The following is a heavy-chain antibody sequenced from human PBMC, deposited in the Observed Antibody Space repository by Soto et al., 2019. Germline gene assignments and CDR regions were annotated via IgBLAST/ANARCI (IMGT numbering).Heavy chain of an antibody. CDR3: ARWFTYGNFDYFDY. V-gene: IGHV3-74*01. Sequence: PGGSLRLSCAAFGFTFSSYWMHWFRQAPGKGLVWVARINSGGGTTTYADSVKGRFTISRDNAKNTLYLQMNGLRAEDTAIYYCARWFTYGNFDYFDYWGQGSQVTVSS. CDR1: GFTFSSYW. CDR2: INSGGGTT. J-gene: IGHJ4*02. D-gene: IGHD3-10*01.